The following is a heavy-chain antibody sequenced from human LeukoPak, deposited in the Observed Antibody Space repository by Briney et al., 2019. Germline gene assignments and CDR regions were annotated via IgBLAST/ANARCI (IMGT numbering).Heavy chain of an antibody. CDR1: GGSISSGGYS. CDR3: ARDGYYDSSGYAFDY. D-gene: IGHD3-22*01. CDR2: IYHSGST. J-gene: IGHJ4*02. V-gene: IGHV4-30-2*01. Sequence: SETLSLTCAVSGGSISSGGYSWSWLRQPPGRGLEWIGYIYHSGSTYYNPSLKSRVTISVDRSKNQFSLKLSSVTAADTAVYYCARDGYYDSSGYAFDYWGQGTLVTVSS.